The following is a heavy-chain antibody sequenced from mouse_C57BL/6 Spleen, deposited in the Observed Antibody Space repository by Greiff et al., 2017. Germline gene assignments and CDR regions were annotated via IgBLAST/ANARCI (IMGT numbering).Heavy chain of an antibody. Sequence: LVESGAELVRPGASVTLSCKASGYTFTDYEMHWVKQTPVHGLEWIGAIDPETGGTAYNQKFKGKAILTADKSSSTAYMELRSLTSEDSAVYYCTSLLLLDYWGQGTTLTVSS. CDR3: TSLLLLDY. CDR1: GYTFTDYE. J-gene: IGHJ2*01. CDR2: IDPETGGT. V-gene: IGHV1-15*01. D-gene: IGHD1-1*01.